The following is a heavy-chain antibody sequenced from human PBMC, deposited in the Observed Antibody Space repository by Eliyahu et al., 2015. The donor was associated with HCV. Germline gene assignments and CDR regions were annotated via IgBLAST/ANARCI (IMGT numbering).Heavy chain of an antibody. V-gene: IGHV3-23*01. J-gene: IGHJ5*02. D-gene: IGHD3-16*01. CDR2: ISGSGGRT. Sequence: EVQLLESGGGLVQPGGSLRLSCVVSGFTVSSYAMSWVRQAPGKGLEWVSAISGSGGRTYYADSVKGRFTISRDDSKNTLYLQMNSLRAEDTAVYYCWGGFDSFDPWGQGTLVTVSS. CDR1: GFTVSSYA. CDR3: WGGFDSFDP.